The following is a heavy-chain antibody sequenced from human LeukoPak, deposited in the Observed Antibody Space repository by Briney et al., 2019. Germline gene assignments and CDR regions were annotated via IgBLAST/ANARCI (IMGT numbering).Heavy chain of an antibody. V-gene: IGHV3-23*01. CDR3: ARGQRAMVSTAFDY. D-gene: IGHD5-18*01. J-gene: IGHJ4*02. CDR1: GFIFNSYA. Sequence: PGGSLRLSCAASGFIFNSYAVSWVRQAPGKGLEWVSAISGSGGSTYYADSVKGRFTISRDNSKNTLYLQMNSLRAEDTAVYYCARGQRAMVSTAFDYWGQGTLVTVSS. CDR2: ISGSGGST.